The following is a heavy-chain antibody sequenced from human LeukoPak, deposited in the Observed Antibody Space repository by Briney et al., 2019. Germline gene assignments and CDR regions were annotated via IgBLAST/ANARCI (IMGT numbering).Heavy chain of an antibody. D-gene: IGHD4-23*01. CDR1: GDSISSFY. Sequence: SETLSLTCTVSGDSISSFYWSWVRQPPGKGLEWIGYVHHTGKTHYNPSLTSRVTLSIDTSKSQFSLQLSSVTAADAAVYYCARHAVTHYYFDYWGRGTLVTVS. J-gene: IGHJ4*02. CDR2: VHHTGKT. V-gene: IGHV4-59*08. CDR3: ARHAVTHYYFDY.